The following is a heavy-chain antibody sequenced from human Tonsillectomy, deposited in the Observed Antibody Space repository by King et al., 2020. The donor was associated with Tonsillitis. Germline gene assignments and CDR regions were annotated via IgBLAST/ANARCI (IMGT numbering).Heavy chain of an antibody. CDR2: IDPSDSYT. CDR3: ASHRYGSGSSYGMDV. V-gene: IGHV5-10-1*03. Sequence: VQLVESGAEVKKPGESLRISCKGSGYSFTSYWISWVRQMPGKGLEWMGRIDPSDSYTNYSPSFQGHVTISADKSISTAYLQWSSLKASDTAMYYCASHRYGSGSSYGMDVWGQGTTVTVSS. CDR1: GYSFTSYW. D-gene: IGHD3-10*01. J-gene: IGHJ6*02.